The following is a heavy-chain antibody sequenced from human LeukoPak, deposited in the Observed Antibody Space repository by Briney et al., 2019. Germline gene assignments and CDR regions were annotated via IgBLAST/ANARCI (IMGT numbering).Heavy chain of an antibody. CDR3: AHLLDYGDNRLDF. CDR1: GYTFTTYA. J-gene: IGHJ4*02. V-gene: IGHV1-3*01. D-gene: IGHD4-17*01. Sequence: ASVKVSCKASGYTFTTYAIHWVRQAPGQRLEWMGWINAADNTKYSQKFQGRVTFTRDTSASAAYMELSSLRSEDTAIYYCAHLLDYGDNRLDFWGQGTLVTVSS. CDR2: INAADNT.